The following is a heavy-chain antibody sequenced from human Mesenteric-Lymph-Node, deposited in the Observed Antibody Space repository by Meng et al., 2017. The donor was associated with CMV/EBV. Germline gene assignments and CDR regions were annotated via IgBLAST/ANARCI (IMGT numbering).Heavy chain of an antibody. CDR3: ARDQRGGGWFDP. V-gene: IGHV4-30-4*08. J-gene: IGHJ5*02. D-gene: IGHD2-15*01. CDR1: GGSIRSGGCY. CDR2: IYYSGSA. Sequence: TVCGGSIRSGGCYWSWIRQPPGRGLEWIGYIYYSGSAYYDPSLKSRVTISVDTSKNQFSLKLSSVTAADTAVYYCARDQRGGGWFDPWGQGTLVTVSS.